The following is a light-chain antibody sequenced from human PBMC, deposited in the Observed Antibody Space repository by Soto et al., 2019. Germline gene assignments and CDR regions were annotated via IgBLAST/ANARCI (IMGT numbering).Light chain of an antibody. J-gene: IGLJ3*02. Sequence: SSELTQPLSVSVAPGQTATVTCGGRNIGSKSVHWYQQKPGQAPVLVVHDDSDRPSGIPGRFSGSNSGDTATLTISGVEAGDEADYYCQVWDRNSNHWVFGGGTKVTVL. CDR2: DDS. CDR3: QVWDRNSNHWV. CDR1: NIGSKS. V-gene: IGLV3-21*02.